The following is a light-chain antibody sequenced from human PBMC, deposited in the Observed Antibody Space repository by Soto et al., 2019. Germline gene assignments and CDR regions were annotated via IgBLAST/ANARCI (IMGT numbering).Light chain of an antibody. V-gene: IGLV2-14*03. CDR2: DVD. J-gene: IGLJ3*02. CDR1: SSDIGGYNH. CDR3: CAYTARTTLSWV. Sequence: QSALTQPTSVSGSPGQSITISCTGVSSDIGGYNHVSWYQQHPGKVPRLIIYDVDNRPLGVSNRFSGSQSGNMASLTISGLQAEDEADYYCCAYTARTTLSWVFCGGTKLTVL.